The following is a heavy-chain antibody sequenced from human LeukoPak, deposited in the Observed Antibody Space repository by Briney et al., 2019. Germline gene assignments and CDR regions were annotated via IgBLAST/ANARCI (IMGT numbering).Heavy chain of an antibody. CDR3: ARDDYGFDP. D-gene: IGHD4-17*01. CDR1: GFTFSSYA. J-gene: IGHJ5*02. V-gene: IGHV3-23*01. CDR2: ISVNGGTT. Sequence: GGSLRLSCAASGFTFSSYAMTWVRQAPGKGLEWVSSISVNGGTTYYADSVKGRFTISRDNSKNTLYLQMNSLRAEDTAVYYCARDDYGFDPWGQGTLVTVSS.